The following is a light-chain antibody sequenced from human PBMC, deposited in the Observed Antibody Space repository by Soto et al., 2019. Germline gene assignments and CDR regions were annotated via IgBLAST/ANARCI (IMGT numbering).Light chain of an antibody. CDR3: QRYNSVPVA. CDR2: SAS. CDR1: QDIEIY. Sequence: IQMTQSPCSLSASVGDRVTITCRASQDIEIYLAWYQQRPGTVPKLLIYSASTLQSGFPSRFSGSGSGTDFTLTISSLQPEDAATYYCQRYNSVPVAFGQGTRLEIK. J-gene: IGKJ5*01. V-gene: IGKV1-27*01.